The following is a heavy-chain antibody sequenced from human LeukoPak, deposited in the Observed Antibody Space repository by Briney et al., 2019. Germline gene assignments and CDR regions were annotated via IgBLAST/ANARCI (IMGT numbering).Heavy chain of an antibody. CDR3: GGEVYCSSTSCEPGGWFEP. D-gene: IGHD2-2*01. J-gene: IGHJ5*02. Sequence: AETLSLTCTVSGASISSYYWSWIRQPPGKGLEWLGYIYYSGSTNYNPSLKSRFTISVDTSKNQFSLQLSSVTAADTAVYDCGGEVYCSSTSCEPGGWFEPRGQGTLGPVPS. CDR2: IYYSGST. CDR1: GASISSYY. V-gene: IGHV4-59*01.